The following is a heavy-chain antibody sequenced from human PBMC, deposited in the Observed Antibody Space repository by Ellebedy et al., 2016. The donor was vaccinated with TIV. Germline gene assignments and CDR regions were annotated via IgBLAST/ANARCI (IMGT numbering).Heavy chain of an antibody. CDR1: GFTFSNHA. Sequence: GESLKISCAASGFTFSNHAMSWVRQAPGKGLEWVSAITGRGGSTYSADSVKGRFTISRDNSNNTLYLQMNSLRVEDTGIYYCIYRPGVVPGASHNWGQGTLVTVSS. V-gene: IGHV3-23*01. J-gene: IGHJ4*02. CDR3: IYRPGVVPGASHN. CDR2: ITGRGGST. D-gene: IGHD2-2*01.